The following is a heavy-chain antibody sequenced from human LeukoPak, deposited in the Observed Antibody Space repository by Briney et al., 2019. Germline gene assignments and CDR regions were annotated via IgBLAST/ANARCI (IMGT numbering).Heavy chain of an antibody. CDR1: GGSFSGYY. J-gene: IGHJ4*02. Sequence: SETLSLTCAVYGGSFSGYYWSWIRQPPGKGLEWIGEINHSGSTNYNPSLKSRVTISVDTSKNQFSLKLSSVTAADTAVYYCARPYYDSSSFAPEPYYFDYWGQGTLVTVSS. V-gene: IGHV4-34*01. CDR3: ARPYYDSSSFAPEPYYFDY. CDR2: INHSGST. D-gene: IGHD3-22*01.